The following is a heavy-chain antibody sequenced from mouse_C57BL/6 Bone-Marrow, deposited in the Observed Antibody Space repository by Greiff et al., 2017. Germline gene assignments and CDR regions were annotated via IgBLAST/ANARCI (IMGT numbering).Heavy chain of an antibody. Sequence: QVQLKQSGPGLVQPSHSLSITCTVSGFSLTSYGVHWVRQSPGKGLEWLGVIWRGGSTDYNAAFMSRLSSTKDNSKSQVFFKRNSLQADDAAIYYCGKRALYGYFDVWGTGTTVTVSS. J-gene: IGHJ1*03. CDR2: IWRGGST. CDR1: GFSLTSYG. CDR3: GKRALYGYFDV. V-gene: IGHV2-5*01.